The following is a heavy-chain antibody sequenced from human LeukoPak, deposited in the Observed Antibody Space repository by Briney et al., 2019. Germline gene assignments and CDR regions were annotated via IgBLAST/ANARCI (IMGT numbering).Heavy chain of an antibody. Sequence: ASVKASCKASGYTFTGYYMHWVRQAPGQGLEWMGWINPNSGGTNYAQKFQGRVTITADESTSTAYMELSSLRSEDTAVYYCARVKYDFWSGYYSYYFDYWGQGTLVTVSS. D-gene: IGHD3-3*01. CDR1: GYTFTGYY. CDR2: INPNSGGT. J-gene: IGHJ4*02. V-gene: IGHV1-2*02. CDR3: ARVKYDFWSGYYSYYFDY.